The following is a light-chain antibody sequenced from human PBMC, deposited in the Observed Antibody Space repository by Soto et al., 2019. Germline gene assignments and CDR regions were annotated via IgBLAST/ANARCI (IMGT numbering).Light chain of an antibody. CDR2: GAS. Sequence: EIVLTQSPGTLSLSPGERATLSCRASQSVSSSYLAWYQQKPGQAPRLLIYGASSRVTGIPDRFSGSGSGTDFTLTISRLEPEDFAVYYCQQYGSSPRFTFGPGTEVDI. CDR1: QSVSSSY. V-gene: IGKV3-20*01. CDR3: QQYGSSPRFT. J-gene: IGKJ3*01.